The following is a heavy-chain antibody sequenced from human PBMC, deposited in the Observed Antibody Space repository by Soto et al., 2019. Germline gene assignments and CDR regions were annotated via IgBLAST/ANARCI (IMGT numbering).Heavy chain of an antibody. V-gene: IGHV3-21*01. CDR3: ARVCTSSPLYGMDV. Sequence: KPGGSLRLSCAAPGFTFSSYSMNWVRQAPGKGLEWVSSISSSSSYIYYADSVKGRYTISRDNAKNSLYLQMNRLRAEDTAVYYCARVCTSSPLYGMDVWGQGTTVTVSS. CDR2: ISSSSSYI. CDR1: GFTFSSYS. D-gene: IGHD2-2*01. J-gene: IGHJ6*02.